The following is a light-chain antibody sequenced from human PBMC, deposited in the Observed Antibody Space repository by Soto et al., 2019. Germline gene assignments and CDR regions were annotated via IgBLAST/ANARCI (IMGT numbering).Light chain of an antibody. Sequence: EIAMTQSPATLSVSPGERATLSCRASQSISTELAWYQQIPGQPPRLPISSATTRATGVPARFTGSGSGSEFTLTISGLQSEDFAIYYCQQGHNWPLTFGQGTRLEI. J-gene: IGKJ2*01. CDR1: QSISTE. V-gene: IGKV3-15*01. CDR2: SAT. CDR3: QQGHNWPLT.